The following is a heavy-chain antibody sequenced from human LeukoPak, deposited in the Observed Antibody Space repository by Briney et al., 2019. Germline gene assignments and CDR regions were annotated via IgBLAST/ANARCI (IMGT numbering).Heavy chain of an antibody. D-gene: IGHD1-1*01. CDR3: VRLKPAMNVFDP. V-gene: IGHV4-30-4*07. CDR2: IYYSGNT. Sequence: PSETLSLTCTVSSGSVTTGSYSWSWIRQPPGKGLEWIGYIYYSGNTYYNPSLKSRLTISVDTAKNQFSLKLNSVTAADTAVYYRVRLKPAMNVFDPWGQGTLVTVSS. CDR1: SGSVTTGSYS. J-gene: IGHJ5*02.